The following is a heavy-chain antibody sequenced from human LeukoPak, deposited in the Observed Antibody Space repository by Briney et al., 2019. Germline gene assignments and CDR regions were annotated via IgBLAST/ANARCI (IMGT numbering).Heavy chain of an antibody. D-gene: IGHD3-10*01. CDR1: GGTFSGYA. Sequence: ASVKVSCKASGGTFSGYALSGVRQAPGQGPEWMGGFIPIFGRVSYAQKLQGRVTITTDESTSTAYMELSSLRSEDTAVYFCARGVFGADDVFDIWGQGTMVTVSS. V-gene: IGHV1-69*05. CDR3: ARGVFGADDVFDI. J-gene: IGHJ3*02. CDR2: FIPIFGRV.